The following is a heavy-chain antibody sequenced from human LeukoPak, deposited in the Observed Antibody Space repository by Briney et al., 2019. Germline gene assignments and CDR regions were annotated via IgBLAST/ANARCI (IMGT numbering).Heavy chain of an antibody. Sequence: PGGSLRLSCAASGFTFSSYSMNWVRQAPGKGLEWVSSISSSSSYIHYADSVKGRFTISRDNAKNSLHLQMNSLRAEDTALYYCARILTSSVWYGIEDYWGQGTLVTVSS. D-gene: IGHD6-19*01. CDR1: GFTFSSYS. CDR2: ISSSSSYI. J-gene: IGHJ4*02. CDR3: ARILTSSVWYGIEDY. V-gene: IGHV3-21*04.